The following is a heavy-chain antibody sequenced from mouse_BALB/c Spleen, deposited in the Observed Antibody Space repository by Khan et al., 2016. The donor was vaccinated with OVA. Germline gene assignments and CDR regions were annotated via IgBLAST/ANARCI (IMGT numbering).Heavy chain of an antibody. CDR2: IRYSGST. Sequence: EVQLQESGPGLVKPSQSLSLTCTVTGYSITSDYAWNWIRQFPGNKLEWMGYIRYSGSTTYNPSLKSRISITRDTSKNQFFLQLNSVTTEDTATYYSARWFTYWGQGTLVTVSA. CDR3: ARWFTY. V-gene: IGHV3-2*02. J-gene: IGHJ3*01. CDR1: GYSITSDYA.